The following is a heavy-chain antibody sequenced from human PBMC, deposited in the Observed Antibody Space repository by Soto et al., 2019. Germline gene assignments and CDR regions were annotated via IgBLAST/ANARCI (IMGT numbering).Heavy chain of an antibody. CDR1: GFSFSTYG. V-gene: IGHV3-30*18. D-gene: IGHD6-6*01. CDR3: AKVVRADNTSSNFYYGSAMDA. CDR2: ISNDGSNK. Sequence: QVQMVESGGGVVQPGRSLRLSCAASGFSFSTYGMHWVRQAPGKGLEWMAVISNDGSNKYYADSVKGRFTISRDTSKDTLFLQMNSIKGDDTAVYYCAKVVRADNTSSNFYYGSAMDAWGQGTTVTVSS. J-gene: IGHJ6*02.